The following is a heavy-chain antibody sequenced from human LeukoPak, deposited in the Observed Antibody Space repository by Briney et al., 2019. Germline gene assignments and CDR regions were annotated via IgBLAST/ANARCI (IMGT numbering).Heavy chain of an antibody. CDR2: IKQDGSEK. CDR3: ARVDSSGCNY. Sequence: GRSLRLSCAASGFTFSSYAMHWVRQAPGKGLEWVANIKQDGSEKYYVDSVKGRFTISRDNAKNSLYLQMNSLRAEDTAVYYCARVDSSGCNYWGQGTLVTVSS. V-gene: IGHV3-7*01. CDR1: GFTFSSYA. J-gene: IGHJ4*02. D-gene: IGHD6-19*01.